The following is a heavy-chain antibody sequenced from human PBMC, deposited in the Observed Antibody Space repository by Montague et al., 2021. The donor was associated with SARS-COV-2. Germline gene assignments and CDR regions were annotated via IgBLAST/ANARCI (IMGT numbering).Heavy chain of an antibody. J-gene: IGHJ4*02. CDR1: AGAIDNHY. D-gene: IGHD6-19*01. Sequence: SETLSLTCTVSAGAIDNHYWSWIRQRPGKELGWMGYIYFSGTASSNSSLKSRVTISVATSRNKFSLQLTAVTAAATAEYYCARRPSSGWSFDSWGQGTQVSVSS. CDR3: ARRPSSGWSFDS. V-gene: IGHV4-59*08. CDR2: IYFSGTA.